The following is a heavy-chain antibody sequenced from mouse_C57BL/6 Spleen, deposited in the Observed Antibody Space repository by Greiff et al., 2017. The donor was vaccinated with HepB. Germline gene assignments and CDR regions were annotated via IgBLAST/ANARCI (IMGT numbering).Heavy chain of an antibody. CDR1: GYTFTDYE. CDR2: IDPETGGT. Sequence: VQLQQSGAELVRPGASVTLSCKASGYTFTDYEMHWVKQTPVHGLEWIGAIDPETGGTAYNQKFKGKAILTADKSSSTAYMELRSLTSEDSAVYYCTRGIYDGYYKFAYWGQGTLVTVSA. J-gene: IGHJ3*01. D-gene: IGHD2-3*01. V-gene: IGHV1-15*01. CDR3: TRGIYDGYYKFAY.